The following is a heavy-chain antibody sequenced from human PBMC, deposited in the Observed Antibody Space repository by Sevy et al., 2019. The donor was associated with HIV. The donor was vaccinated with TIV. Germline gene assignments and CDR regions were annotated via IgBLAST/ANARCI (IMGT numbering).Heavy chain of an antibody. CDR1: GFTFSSYG. CDR3: ARLPGGFGISDVGSGSLDI. CDR2: VWYDGSDK. J-gene: IGHJ3*02. Sequence: GGSLRLSCAASGFTFSSYGMHWVRQTPGKGLDWMAVVWYDGSDKYYADSVKGRFTISRDNYKNTLSLQMNSLRAEDTVVYYCARLPGGFGISDVGSGSLDIWGQGTMVTVSS. D-gene: IGHD1-26*01. V-gene: IGHV3-33*03.